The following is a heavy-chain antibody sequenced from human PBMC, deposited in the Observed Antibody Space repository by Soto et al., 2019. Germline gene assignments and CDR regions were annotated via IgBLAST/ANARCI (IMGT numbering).Heavy chain of an antibody. CDR1: GYSFTDYH. J-gene: IGHJ6*02. CDR2: INPKSGGT. V-gene: IGHV1-2*04. Sequence: ASVKVSCKASGYSFTDYHIHWVRQDPGQGLEWLGRINPKSGGTSTAQKFQGWVTMTTDTSISTAFMELTRLTSDDTAIYYCARGDSTDCSNGVCSFFYNHDMDVWGQGTTVTVSS. D-gene: IGHD2-8*01. CDR3: ARGDSTDCSNGVCSFFYNHDMDV.